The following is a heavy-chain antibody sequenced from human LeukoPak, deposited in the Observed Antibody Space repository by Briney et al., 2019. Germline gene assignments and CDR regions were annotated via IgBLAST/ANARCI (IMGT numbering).Heavy chain of an antibody. Sequence: GGALRLSRAAPGFTFCSFAMDWVRQAPGEGLEWGSTITGSGQTAYYSDSVKGRFTTSRDNSKNTLYLEMSSLRAEDTAIYYCAKEVLVVIESYLEKWGQGTLVTVSS. CDR2: ITGSGQTA. CDR3: AKEVLVVIESYLEK. D-gene: IGHD3-22*01. V-gene: IGHV3-23*01. J-gene: IGHJ4*02. CDR1: GFTFCSFA.